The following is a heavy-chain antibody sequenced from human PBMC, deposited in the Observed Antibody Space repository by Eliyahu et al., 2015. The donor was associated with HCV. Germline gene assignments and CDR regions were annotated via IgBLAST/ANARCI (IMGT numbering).Heavy chain of an antibody. CDR3: VSGYDLGPPTDY. Sequence: VQLVESGGGVVQPGRSLRLSCAASGFTFSSYGMHWVRQAPGKGLEGVAVISYDGSNKYYADSVKGRFTISRDNSKNTLYLQMNSLRAEDTAVYYCVSGYDLGPPTDYWGQGTLVTVSS. CDR1: GFTFSSYG. J-gene: IGHJ4*02. V-gene: IGHV3-30*03. D-gene: IGHD5-12*01. CDR2: ISYDGSNK.